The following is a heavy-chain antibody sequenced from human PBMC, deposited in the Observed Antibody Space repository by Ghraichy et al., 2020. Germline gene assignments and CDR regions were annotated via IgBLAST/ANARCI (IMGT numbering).Heavy chain of an antibody. J-gene: IGHJ1*01. CDR1: GYTFLHYG. CDR2: VGGFRGDT. D-gene: IGHD3/OR15-3a*01. V-gene: IGHV1-18*01. Sequence: ASVKVSCKASGYTFLHYGIIWVRQAPGQGLEWVGWVGGFRGDTNYAQKFQDRVTMTRDTATNTAYLELRSLRYDDTALYFCARHSGGVNDFWGQGTLVTVSS. CDR3: ARHSGGVNDF.